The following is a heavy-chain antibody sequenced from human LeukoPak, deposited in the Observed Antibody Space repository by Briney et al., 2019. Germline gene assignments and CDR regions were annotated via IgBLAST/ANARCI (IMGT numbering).Heavy chain of an antibody. Sequence: GGSLRLSCAASGFTFNNYWMAWVRQAPGKGLEWVANIKGDRSEKFYVDSVKGRFTISRDNAKNSLYLQMGGLRAEDTAVYYCARVFGNRNDFDYWGQGTLVTVAS. D-gene: IGHD3-10*01. J-gene: IGHJ4*02. CDR2: IKGDRSEK. V-gene: IGHV3-7*03. CDR1: GFTFNNYW. CDR3: ARVFGNRNDFDY.